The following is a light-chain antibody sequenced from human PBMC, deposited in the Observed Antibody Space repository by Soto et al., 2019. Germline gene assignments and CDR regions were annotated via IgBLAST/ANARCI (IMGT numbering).Light chain of an antibody. V-gene: IGLV2-14*03. CDR2: DVT. CDR3: CSYSRMTYV. CDR1: SSDVDGYNY. Sequence: SAPTRPVSVSGSPGQSITISCTGASSDVDGYNYVSWFQQYPGKAPKLMIYDVTKRPSGVSGRFSASMSGSTASLTISGLHAEDEADYYCCSYSRMTYVFGTGTKVTVL. J-gene: IGLJ1*01.